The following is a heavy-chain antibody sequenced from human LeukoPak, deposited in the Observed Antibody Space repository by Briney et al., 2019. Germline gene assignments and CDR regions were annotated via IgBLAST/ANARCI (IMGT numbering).Heavy chain of an antibody. CDR3: ARGSSGGFDP. V-gene: IGHV3-30*01. CDR2: ISYDGSNK. J-gene: IGHJ5*02. Sequence: GRSLRLSCAASGFTFSSYAMHWVRQAPGKGLEWVAVISYDGSNKYYADSVKGRFTISRDNSKNTLYPQMNSLRAEDTAVYYCARGSSGGFDPWGQGTLVTVSS. CDR1: GFTFSSYA.